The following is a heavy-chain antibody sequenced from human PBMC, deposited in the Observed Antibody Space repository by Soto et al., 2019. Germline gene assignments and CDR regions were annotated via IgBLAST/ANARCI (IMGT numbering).Heavy chain of an antibody. V-gene: IGHV3-30-3*01. CDR1: GFTFSSYA. J-gene: IGHJ4*02. Sequence: QVQLVESGGGVVQPGRSLRLSCAASGFTFSSYAMHWVRQAPGKGLEWVAVISYDGSNKYYADAVKGRFTISRDNSKNTLYLQMNSLRAEDTAVYYCARGECSGGSCYSVSWGQGTLVTVSS. CDR3: ARGECSGGSCYSVS. CDR2: ISYDGSNK. D-gene: IGHD2-15*01.